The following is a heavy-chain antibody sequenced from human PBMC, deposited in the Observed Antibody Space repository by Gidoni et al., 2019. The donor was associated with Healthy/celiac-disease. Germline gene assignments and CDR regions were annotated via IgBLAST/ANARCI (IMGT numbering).Heavy chain of an antibody. V-gene: IGHV3-53*01. CDR2: IYSGGST. D-gene: IGHD6-6*01. CDR3: ARVSASPGIGWFDP. Sequence: EVQLVESGGGLIQPGGSLRLSCAASGFTVSSNYMSWARQPPGKGLGWVSVIYSGGSTYYADSVKGRCTISRDNSKNTLYLQMNSLRAEDTAVYYCARVSASPGIGWFDPWGQGTLVTVSS. CDR1: GFTVSSNY. J-gene: IGHJ5*02.